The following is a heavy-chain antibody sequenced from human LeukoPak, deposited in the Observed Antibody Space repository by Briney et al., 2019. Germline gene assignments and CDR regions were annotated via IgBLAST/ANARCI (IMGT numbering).Heavy chain of an antibody. Sequence: ASVKVSCKASGYTFTGYYMHWVRQAPGQGLEWMGWINPNSGGINYAQKFQGRVTMTRDTSISTAYMELSGLRSDDTAVYYCARDRARTVTTAFDIWGQGTMVTVS. J-gene: IGHJ3*02. CDR2: INPNSGGI. CDR1: GYTFTGYY. CDR3: ARDRARTVTTAFDI. V-gene: IGHV1-2*02. D-gene: IGHD4-17*01.